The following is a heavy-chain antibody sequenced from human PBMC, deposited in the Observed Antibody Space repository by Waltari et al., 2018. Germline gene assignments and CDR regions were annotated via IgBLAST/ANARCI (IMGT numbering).Heavy chain of an antibody. D-gene: IGHD6-19*01. Sequence: EVQLVQSGAEVKKPGESLKISCKGSGYSFTSYWIGWGRQMPGEGLEWMGIIYPGDSDTRYSPSFQGQVTISADKSISTAYLQWSSLKASDTAMYYCARRTGSIAVAGTHGDAFDIWGQGTMVTVSS. CDR2: IYPGDSDT. CDR3: ARRTGSIAVAGTHGDAFDI. J-gene: IGHJ3*02. CDR1: GYSFTSYW. V-gene: IGHV5-51*01.